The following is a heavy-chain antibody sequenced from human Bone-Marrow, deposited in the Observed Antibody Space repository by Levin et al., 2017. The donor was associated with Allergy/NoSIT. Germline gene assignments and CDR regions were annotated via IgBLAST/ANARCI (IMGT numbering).Heavy chain of an antibody. CDR1: GGSISSTTYY. CDR3: ARIPTSTSRFDF. D-gene: IGHD2/OR15-2a*01. CDR2: ISSTGNI. V-gene: IGHV4-39*02. Sequence: SETLSLTCTVSGGSISSTTYYWGWIRQPPGKGLEWIGSISSTGNIYYNPSLKSRLTISVDTSENNFSLELSSVTAADTAIYYCARIPTSTSRFDFWGQGFLVTVSS. J-gene: IGHJ4*02.